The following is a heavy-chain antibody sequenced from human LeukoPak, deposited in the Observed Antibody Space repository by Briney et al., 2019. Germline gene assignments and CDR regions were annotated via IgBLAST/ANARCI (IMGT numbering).Heavy chain of an antibody. CDR2: INSDGSST. D-gene: IGHD2-2*01. Sequence: GGSLRLSCAASGFTFSSYWMHWVRQAPGKGLVWVSRINSDGSSTSYADSVKGRFTISRDNAKNTLYLQMNSLRAEDTAVYYCAKDRAGYCSSTSCYDFDYWGQGTLVTVSS. V-gene: IGHV3-74*01. J-gene: IGHJ4*02. CDR1: GFTFSSYW. CDR3: AKDRAGYCSSTSCYDFDY.